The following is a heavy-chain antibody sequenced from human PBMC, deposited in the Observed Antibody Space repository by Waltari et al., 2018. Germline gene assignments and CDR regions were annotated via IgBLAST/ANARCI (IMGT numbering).Heavy chain of an antibody. D-gene: IGHD3-10*01. CDR2: ISSSGTNI. CDR1: GFTFINYE. J-gene: IGHJ4*02. Sequence: EVQLVESGGGLVHPGGSLRLSCAASGFTFINYEMNWVRQAPGKGLEWVSYISSSGTNIFYANSVKGRFTISRDNAKNSLYLQMNSLRAEDSAVYYCARHRYYGSGSYYNEFDCWGPGALVTVSS. V-gene: IGHV3-48*03. CDR3: ARHRYYGSGSYYNEFDC.